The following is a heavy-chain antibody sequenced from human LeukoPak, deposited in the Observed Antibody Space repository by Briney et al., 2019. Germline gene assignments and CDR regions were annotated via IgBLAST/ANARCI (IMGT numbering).Heavy chain of an antibody. V-gene: IGHV4-59*08. CDR2: IYYSGST. CDR3: ASQGGGFWYFDL. J-gene: IGHJ2*01. D-gene: IGHD6-25*01. Sequence: PSETLSLTCTVSGGSISSYYWSWIRRPPGKGLEWIGYIYYSGSTNYNPSLKSRVTISVDTSKNQFSLKLSSVTAADTAVYYCASQGGGFWYFDLWGRGTLVTVSS. CDR1: GGSISSYY.